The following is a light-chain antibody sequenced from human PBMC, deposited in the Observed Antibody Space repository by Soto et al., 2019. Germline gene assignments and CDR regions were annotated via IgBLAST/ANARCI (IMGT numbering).Light chain of an antibody. Sequence: DVQMTKSPYTLSASVGDRVTITCRAGQSISSSLAWYQQKAGKAPKLLIYDASSLESGVPSRFSGSGSGTEFTLTISSLQPDDFATYYCQQYNSYSATFGQGTKVDIK. CDR2: DAS. CDR3: QQYNSYSAT. V-gene: IGKV1-5*01. CDR1: QSISSS. J-gene: IGKJ1*01.